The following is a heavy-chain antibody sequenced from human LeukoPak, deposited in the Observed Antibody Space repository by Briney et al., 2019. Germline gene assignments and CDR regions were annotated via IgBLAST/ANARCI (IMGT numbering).Heavy chain of an antibody. D-gene: IGHD6-13*01. CDR2: VYYSGST. V-gene: IGHV4-59*01. J-gene: IGHJ4*02. CDR1: GGSISTYY. Sequence: SETLSLTCTVSGGSISTYYWNWIRQPPGKGLEWIGYVYYSGSTNYNPSLKSRVTISVDTSKNQFSLKLSSVTAADTAVYYCASYSSSWYGKFDYWGQGTLVTVSS. CDR3: ASYSSSWYGKFDY.